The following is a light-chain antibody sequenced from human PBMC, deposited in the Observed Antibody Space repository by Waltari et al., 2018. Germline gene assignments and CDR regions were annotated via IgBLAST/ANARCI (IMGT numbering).Light chain of an antibody. J-gene: IGLJ2*01. CDR3: ATWDNSLSDVV. CDR1: SSDIGKYY. CDR2: DNN. V-gene: IGLV1-51*01. Sequence: SVLTQPPSVSAAPGQKVTIPCSGSSSDIGKYYVSWYHKLPGAAPKLLIYDNNKRPSGIPDRFSASKSGTSATLGSTGLQIGDEADYYCATWDNSLSDVVFGGGTKLTVL.